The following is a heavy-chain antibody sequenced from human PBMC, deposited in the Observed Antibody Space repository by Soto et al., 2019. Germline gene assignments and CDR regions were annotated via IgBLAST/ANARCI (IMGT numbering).Heavy chain of an antibody. V-gene: IGHV3-21*01. CDR3: ARDGAFCSGTGCRDYYHYMDF. CDR1: GFSFSDYS. J-gene: IGHJ6*03. D-gene: IGHD2-2*01. Sequence: EVQLVESGGGLVKPGGSLRLSCAASGFSFSDYSMNWVRQAPGKGLEWVSSISGSTSYTYYADSLKGRFTVSRDNAEKSLYLQMNSLRAEDTAVYYCARDGAFCSGTGCRDYYHYMDFWGKGTRVSVSS. CDR2: ISGSTSYT.